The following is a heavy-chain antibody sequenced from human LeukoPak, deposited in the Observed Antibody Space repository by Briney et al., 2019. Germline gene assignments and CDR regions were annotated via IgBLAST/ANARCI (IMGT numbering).Heavy chain of an antibody. CDR1: GFTFSSYS. J-gene: IGHJ3*02. D-gene: IGHD5-18*01. V-gene: IGHV3-21*01. CDR2: ISSSSSYI. Sequence: GGSLRLSCAASGFTFSSYSMNWARQAPGKGLEWVSSISSSSSYIYYADSVKGRFTISRDNAKNSLYLQMNSLRAEDTAVYYCARVCLAPARYSYADDAFDIWGQGTMVTVSS. CDR3: ARVCLAPARYSYADDAFDI.